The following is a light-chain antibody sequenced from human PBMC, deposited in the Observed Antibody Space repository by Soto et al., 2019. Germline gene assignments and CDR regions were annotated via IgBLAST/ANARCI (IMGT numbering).Light chain of an antibody. Sequence: DIVMTQSPESLAVSLGERATINCKSSQSVLYSSNNKNYIAWFQQKPGQAPKLLIYWASTRESGVPDRFSGSESGTDFTLTISSLQAEDVGVYYGQQYYTSPYTFGQGTKLEIK. J-gene: IGKJ2*01. CDR1: QSVLYSSNNKNY. CDR2: WAS. V-gene: IGKV4-1*01. CDR3: QQYYTSPYT.